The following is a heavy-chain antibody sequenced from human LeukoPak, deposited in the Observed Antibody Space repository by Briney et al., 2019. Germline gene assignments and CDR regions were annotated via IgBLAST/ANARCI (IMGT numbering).Heavy chain of an antibody. CDR3: ARVVFVSPKDIVLMRGGIDY. CDR2: INWNGGST. D-gene: IGHD2-8*01. CDR1: GFTFDDYG. Sequence: GGSLRLSCAASGFTFDDYGMSWVRQAPGKGLEWVSGINWNGGSTGYADSVKGRFTISRDNAKNSLYLQMNSLRAEDTALYYCARVVFVSPKDIVLMRGGIDYWGQGTLVTVSS. V-gene: IGHV3-20*04. J-gene: IGHJ4*02.